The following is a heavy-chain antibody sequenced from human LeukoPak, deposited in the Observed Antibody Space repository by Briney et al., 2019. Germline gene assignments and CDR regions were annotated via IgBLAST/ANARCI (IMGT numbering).Heavy chain of an antibody. CDR3: AKAPLYGFDP. CDR1: GFTFSSYA. CDR2: ISYDGSNK. Sequence: PGGSLRLSCGATGFTFSSYAMPWVRQAPGKGLEWVAVISYDGSNKYYADSVKGRFTVSRDNSKNTLYLQMNSLRAEDTAVYYCAKAPLYGFDPWGQGTLVTVSS. D-gene: IGHD2/OR15-2a*01. J-gene: IGHJ5*02. V-gene: IGHV3-30*04.